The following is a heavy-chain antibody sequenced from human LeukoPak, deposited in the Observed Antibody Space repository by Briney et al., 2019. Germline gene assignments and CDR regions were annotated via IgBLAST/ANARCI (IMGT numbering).Heavy chain of an antibody. V-gene: IGHV4-30-2*01. D-gene: IGHD2-2*02. J-gene: IGHJ6*03. CDR2: IYHSGST. CDR3: ARAYCSSTSCYTPWGYYMDV. Sequence: PSETLSLTCAVSGGSISSGGYSWSWIRQPPGKGLEWIGYIYHSGSTYYNPSLKSRVTISVDRSKNQFSLKLSSVTAADTAVYYCARAYCSSTSCYTPWGYYMDVWGKGTTVTVSS. CDR1: GGSISSGGYS.